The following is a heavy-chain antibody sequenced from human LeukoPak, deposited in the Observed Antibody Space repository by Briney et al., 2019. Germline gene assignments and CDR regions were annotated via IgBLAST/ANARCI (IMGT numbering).Heavy chain of an antibody. J-gene: IGHJ6*03. Sequence: PGGSLRLSCAASGFTFDDYAMHWVRQAPGKGLEWVSLISGDGGSTYYADSVKGRFTISRDNSKNSLYLQMNSLRTEDTALYYCEKPPYSSGWYGLGYYYMDVWGKGTTVTVSS. CDR3: EKPPYSSGWYGLGYYYMDV. D-gene: IGHD6-19*01. CDR1: GFTFDDYA. CDR2: ISGDGGST. V-gene: IGHV3-43*02.